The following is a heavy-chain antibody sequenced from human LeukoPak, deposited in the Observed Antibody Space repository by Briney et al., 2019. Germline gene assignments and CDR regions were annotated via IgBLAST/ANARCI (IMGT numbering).Heavy chain of an antibody. V-gene: IGHV3-30*18. CDR1: GFTFSSYG. Sequence: PGGSLRLSCAASGFTFSSYGMHWVRQAPGKGLEWVAVISYDGSNKYYADSVKGRFTISRDNSKNTLYLQMNSLRAEDTAVYYCAKGTRYSYGLGGYWGQGTLVTASS. CDR2: ISYDGSNK. D-gene: IGHD5-18*01. J-gene: IGHJ4*02. CDR3: AKGTRYSYGLGGY.